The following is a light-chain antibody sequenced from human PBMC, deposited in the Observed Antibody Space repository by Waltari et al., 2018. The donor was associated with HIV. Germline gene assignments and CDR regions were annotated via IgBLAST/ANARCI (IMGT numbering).Light chain of an antibody. CDR2: GTS. CDR1: QRVTTN. V-gene: IGKV3-15*01. CDR3: QQYNTWPQT. J-gene: IGKJ1*01. Sequence: DIEMTQSPATLSVSPGERVTLSCRANQRVTTNLAGYQQKHGQAPRLLIYGTSTRATGCPGRFSGSGSGTEFTLTISSLQSVDFAVYYCQQYNTWPQTFGQGTRVEI.